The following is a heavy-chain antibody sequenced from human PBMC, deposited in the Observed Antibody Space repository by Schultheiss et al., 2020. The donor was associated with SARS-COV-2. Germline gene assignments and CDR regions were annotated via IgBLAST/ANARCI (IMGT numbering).Heavy chain of an antibody. CDR1: GGSISSYY. J-gene: IGHJ5*02. CDR3: ARRDYTNYPGVWFDP. D-gene: IGHD4-11*01. CDR2: IYNSGST. Sequence: SETLSLTCTVSGGSISSYYWSWIRQTPGKGLEWIGYIYNSGSTNYNPSLKSRVTISVDTSKNQFSLKLSSVTAADTAVYYCARRDYTNYPGVWFDPWGQGTLVTVSS. V-gene: IGHV4-59*01.